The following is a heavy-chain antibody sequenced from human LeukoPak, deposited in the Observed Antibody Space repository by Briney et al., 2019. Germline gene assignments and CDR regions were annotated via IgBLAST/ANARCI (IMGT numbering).Heavy chain of an antibody. CDR1: GFTFSSYG. Sequence: GGSPRLSCAASGFTFSSYGMHWVRQAPGKGLEWVAFIRYDGSNKYYADSVKGRFTISRDNSKNTLYLQMNSLRAEDTAVYYCASLYYGDYDYWGQGTLVTVSS. V-gene: IGHV3-30*02. D-gene: IGHD4-17*01. CDR2: IRYDGSNK. J-gene: IGHJ4*02. CDR3: ASLYYGDYDY.